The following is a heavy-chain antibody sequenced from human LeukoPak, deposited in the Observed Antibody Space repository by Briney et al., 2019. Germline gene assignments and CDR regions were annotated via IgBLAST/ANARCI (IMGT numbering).Heavy chain of an antibody. CDR1: GGSFSGYY. CDR3: ARGQYYYDSSGWVSGYYYYYMDV. D-gene: IGHD3-22*01. CDR2: INHSGST. Sequence: PSENLSLTCAVYGGSFSGYYWSWIRQPPGKGLEWIGEINHSGSTNYNTSLKSRVTISVDTSKNQFSLKLSSVTAADTAVYYCARGQYYYDSSGWVSGYYYYYMDVWGKGTTVTVSS. J-gene: IGHJ6*03. V-gene: IGHV4-34*01.